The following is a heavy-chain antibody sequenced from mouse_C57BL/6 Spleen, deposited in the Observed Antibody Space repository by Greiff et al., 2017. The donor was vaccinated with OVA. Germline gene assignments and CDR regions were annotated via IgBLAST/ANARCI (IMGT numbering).Heavy chain of an antibody. CDR3: ARRNCDDAMDY. CDR2: IYPRDGST. J-gene: IGHJ4*01. V-gene: IGHV1-85*01. D-gene: IGHD4-1*01. CDR1: GYTFTSYA. Sequence: HVQLKPSCPELVKPGASVKLSCKASGYTFTSYAINWVKQRPGQGLAWIGWIYPRDGSTKYNEKFKGKATLTVYTSSSTAYMELHILTSDYSAVYFCARRNCDDAMDYWGQGTSVTVSS.